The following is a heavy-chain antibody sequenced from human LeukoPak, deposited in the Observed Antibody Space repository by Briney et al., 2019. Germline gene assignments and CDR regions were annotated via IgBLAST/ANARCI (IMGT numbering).Heavy chain of an antibody. J-gene: IGHJ5*02. D-gene: IGHD1-26*01. CDR1: GYTFTSYY. CDR3: ARDNSVGDNAWWFDP. CDR2: INPSGGST. Sequence: ASVKVSCKASGYTFTSYYMHWVRQAPGQGLEWMGIINPSGGSTSYAQKFQGRVTMTRDTSTSTVYMELSSLRSEDTAIYYCARDNSVGDNAWWFDPWGQGTLVTVSS. V-gene: IGHV1-46*01.